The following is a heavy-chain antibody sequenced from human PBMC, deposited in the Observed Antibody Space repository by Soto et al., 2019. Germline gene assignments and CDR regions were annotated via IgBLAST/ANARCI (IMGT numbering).Heavy chain of an antibody. CDR3: AHAYGGRSLY. CDR2: IYWDDSK. D-gene: IGHD1-26*01. V-gene: IGHV2-5*02. Sequence: QITLKESGPTLVKPTQTLTLTCTFSGFSLTTDRVGVGWIRQPPGEALEWLAVIYWDDSKTYRPSLESRLTITKDTPKNQVALTMTNMDSLATATYYCAHAYGGRSLYWGQGTLVTVSS. J-gene: IGHJ4*02. CDR1: GFSLTTDRVG.